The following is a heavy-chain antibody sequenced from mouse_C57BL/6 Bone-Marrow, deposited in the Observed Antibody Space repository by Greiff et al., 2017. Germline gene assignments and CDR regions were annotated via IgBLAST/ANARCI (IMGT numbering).Heavy chain of an antibody. CDR1: GFTFSSYA. CDR2: ISSGGDYI. D-gene: IGHD2-2*01. J-gene: IGHJ4*01. CDR3: TSHGYHYAMDY. V-gene: IGHV5-9-1*02. Sequence: EVKLMESGEGLVKPGGSLKLSCAASGFTFSSYAMSWVRQTPEKRLEWVAYISSGGDYIYYADTVKGRFTISRDNARNTLYLQMSSLKSEDTAMXYCTSHGYHYAMDYWGQGTSVTVSS.